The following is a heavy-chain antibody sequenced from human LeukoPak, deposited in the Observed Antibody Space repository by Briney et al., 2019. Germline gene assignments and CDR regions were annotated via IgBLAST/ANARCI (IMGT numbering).Heavy chain of an antibody. CDR1: GGSISSSNW. D-gene: IGHD3-22*01. J-gene: IGHJ4*02. Sequence: PSETLSLTCAVSGGSISSSNWWSWVRQPPGKGLEWIGEIYHSGSTDYNPSLKSRVTISVDKSKNLFSLKLSSVTAADTAVYYCTRAYSGSYFDYWGQGTLVTVSS. CDR2: IYHSGST. CDR3: TRAYSGSYFDY. V-gene: IGHV4-4*02.